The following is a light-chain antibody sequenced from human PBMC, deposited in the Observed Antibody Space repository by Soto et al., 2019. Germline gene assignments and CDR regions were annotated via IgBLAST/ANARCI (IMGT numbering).Light chain of an antibody. Sequence: DIQMTQSPSSLSASLGDRVTITCRASQAIRNDLAWYQQKPGKAPKRLIFAASSLQSGVPSRFSGSGSGTEFTLTISSLQPDDFATYYCQQYNSYSFGQGTKVDIK. J-gene: IGKJ1*01. CDR3: QQYNSYS. CDR2: AAS. V-gene: IGKV1-17*01. CDR1: QAIRND.